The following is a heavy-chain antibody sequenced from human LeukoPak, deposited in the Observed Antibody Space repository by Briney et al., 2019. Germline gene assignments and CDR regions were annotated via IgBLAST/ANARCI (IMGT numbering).Heavy chain of an antibody. D-gene: IGHD3-3*01. CDR3: AGTIFGVVIPAFDY. CDR1: GGSISSSSYY. CDR2: IYYSGST. J-gene: IGHJ4*02. Sequence: SETLSLTCTVSGGSISSSSYYWGWIRQPPGKGLEWIGSIYYSGSTYYNPSLKSRVTISVDTSKNQFSLKLSSVTAADTAVYYCAGTIFGVVIPAFDYWGQGTLVTVSS. V-gene: IGHV4-39*07.